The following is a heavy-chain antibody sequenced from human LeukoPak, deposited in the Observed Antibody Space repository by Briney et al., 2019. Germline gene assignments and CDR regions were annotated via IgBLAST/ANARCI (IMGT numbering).Heavy chain of an antibody. D-gene: IGHD1-26*01. CDR1: GGSISSYY. V-gene: IGHV4-59*12. Sequence: SETLSLTCTVSGGSISSYYWNWIRQPPGKGLEWIGYIYYSGNTNYNPSLRSRVTISVDTSKKHFSLKLSSVTAADTAVYYCARTDIYYPYDTFDIWGQGTMVTVSS. J-gene: IGHJ3*02. CDR2: IYYSGNT. CDR3: ARTDIYYPYDTFDI.